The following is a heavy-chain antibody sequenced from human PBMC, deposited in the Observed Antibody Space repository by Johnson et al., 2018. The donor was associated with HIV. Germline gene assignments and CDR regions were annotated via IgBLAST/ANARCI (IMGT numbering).Heavy chain of an antibody. CDR1: GFTFSDYY. CDR2: TGCSSSTL. J-gene: IGHJ3*02. D-gene: IGHD1-26*01. Sequence: QLQLVESGGGVVQPGRSRRLSCAASGFTFSDYYVSWIRQATGTALESVSSTGCSSSTLYYAASVKGRFTISRDNAKNSLYLQMNSLRAEDTAVYYCARETAGATNDAFDIWGQGTMVTVSS. CDR3: ARETAGATNDAFDI. V-gene: IGHV3-11*04.